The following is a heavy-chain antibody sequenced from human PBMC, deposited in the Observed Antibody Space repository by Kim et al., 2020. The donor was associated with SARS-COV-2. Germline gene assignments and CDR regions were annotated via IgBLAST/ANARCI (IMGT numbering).Heavy chain of an antibody. D-gene: IGHD3-22*01. Sequence: GGSLRLSCAASGFTFSDYYMSWIRQAPGQGLEWISYISGSGTTIYYADSVKGRFTISRDNAKNSLYLQMNSLRAEDTAVYYCARRINSDSSVYVYYFDYWGQGTLVTVSS. V-gene: IGHV3-11*01. CDR2: ISGSGTTI. CDR3: ARRINSDSSVYVYYFDY. J-gene: IGHJ4*03. CDR1: GFTFSDYY.